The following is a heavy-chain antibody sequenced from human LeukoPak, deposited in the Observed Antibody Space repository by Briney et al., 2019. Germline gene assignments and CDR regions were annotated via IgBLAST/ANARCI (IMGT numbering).Heavy chain of an antibody. CDR1: GGSISSYY. CDR3: ARAGYTVTTLSLDY. CDR2: IYYSGST. J-gene: IGHJ4*02. D-gene: IGHD4-11*01. V-gene: IGHV4-59*12. Sequence: SETLSLTCSVSGGSISSYYCSWIRQPPGNGLEWIGYIYYSGSTNYNPSLKSRVTISVDTSKNQFSLKLSSVTAADTAVYYCARAGYTVTTLSLDYWGQGTLVTVSS.